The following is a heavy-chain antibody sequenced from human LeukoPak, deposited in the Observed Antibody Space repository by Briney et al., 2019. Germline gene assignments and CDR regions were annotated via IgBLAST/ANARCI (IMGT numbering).Heavy chain of an antibody. D-gene: IGHD1-26*01. CDR1: GGSISSGGYS. CDR2: IYHSGST. Sequence: SQTLSLTCAVSGGSISSGGYSWSWIRQPPGKGLEWIGYIYHSGSTNYNPSLKSRVTISVDTSKNQFSLKLSSVTAADTAVYYCARQTGDESSGSFDYWGQGTLVTVSS. CDR3: ARQTGDESSGSFDY. V-gene: IGHV4-30-2*01. J-gene: IGHJ4*02.